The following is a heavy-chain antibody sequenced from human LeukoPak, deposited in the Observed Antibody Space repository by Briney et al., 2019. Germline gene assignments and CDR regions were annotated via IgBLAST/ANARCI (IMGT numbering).Heavy chain of an antibody. V-gene: IGHV3-7*01. CDR1: GSTFSSYW. D-gene: IGHD3-22*01. CDR3: ARGLSHYYDSSGYYLGVLSYYYFYMDV. CDR2: IKQDGSEK. J-gene: IGHJ6*03. Sequence: GGSLRLSCAASGSTFSSYWMSWVRQAPGKGLEWVANIKQDGSEKYYVDSVKGRFTISRDNAKNSLYLQMNGLRAEDTAVYYCARGLSHYYDSSGYYLGVLSYYYFYMDVWGKGTTVTVSS.